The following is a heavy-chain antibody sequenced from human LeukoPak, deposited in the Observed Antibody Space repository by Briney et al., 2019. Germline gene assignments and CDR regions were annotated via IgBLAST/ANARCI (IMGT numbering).Heavy chain of an antibody. CDR1: GFTFSTYS. V-gene: IGHV3-48*02. Sequence: GGSLRLSCAPSGFTFSTYSMNWVRQAPGKGLEWISYISSTSNTIYYADSGKGRFTISRDNAKNSLDLQMNSLRDEDTAVYYCARRESSGWYWGYWGQGTLVTVSS. J-gene: IGHJ4*02. D-gene: IGHD6-19*01. CDR2: ISSTSNTI. CDR3: ARRESSGWYWGY.